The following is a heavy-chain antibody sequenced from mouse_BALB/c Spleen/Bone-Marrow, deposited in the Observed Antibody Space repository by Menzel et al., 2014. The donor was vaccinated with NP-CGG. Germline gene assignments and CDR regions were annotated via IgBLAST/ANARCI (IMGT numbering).Heavy chain of an antibody. J-gene: IGHJ3*01. V-gene: IGHV1-87*01. D-gene: IGHD1-2*01. CDR2: IYPGDGDT. Sequence: QVQLQQPGAELARPGASVKLSCKASGYTFTSYWMQWVKQRPGQGLEWIGAIYPGDGDTRYTQKFKGKATLTADKSSSTAYMQLSSLASEDSAVYHCARGDTATWFAYWGQGTLVTVSA. CDR3: ARGDTATWFAY. CDR1: GYTFTSYW.